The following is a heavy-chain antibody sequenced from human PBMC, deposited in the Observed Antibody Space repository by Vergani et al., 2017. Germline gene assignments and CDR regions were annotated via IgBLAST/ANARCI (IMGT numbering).Heavy chain of an antibody. D-gene: IGHD3-16*02. CDR3: AKNYRAALITSGANCFAP. CDR2: VTPMFGTS. Sequence: QVQLVQSGAEVKKPGSSMKVSCKASGDTFDNLAISWLRQAPGQGLEWMGMVTPMFGTSDYAQKFKGRVTITTDKSTTTVYMELSSLGSEDTAVYYCAKNYRAALITSGANCFAPWGQGTRVTVSS. CDR1: GDTFDNLA. J-gene: IGHJ5*01. V-gene: IGHV1-69*06.